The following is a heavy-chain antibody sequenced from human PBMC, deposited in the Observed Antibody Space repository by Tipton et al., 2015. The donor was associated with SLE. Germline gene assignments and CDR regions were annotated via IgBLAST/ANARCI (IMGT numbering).Heavy chain of an antibody. J-gene: IGHJ6*02. D-gene: IGHD1-26*01. Sequence: TLSLTCTVSGDSITASSYYWDWIRQPPGKGLEWIGYIYYTGSTSYNPSLKSRVTISVDMSKNQFSLKLTSVTAADTAVYYCARLNKVGAYYKYYYYYGMDVWGQGTTVTVSS. CDR3: ARLNKVGAYYKYYYYYGMDV. CDR2: IYYTGST. V-gene: IGHV4-61*05. CDR1: GDSITASSYY.